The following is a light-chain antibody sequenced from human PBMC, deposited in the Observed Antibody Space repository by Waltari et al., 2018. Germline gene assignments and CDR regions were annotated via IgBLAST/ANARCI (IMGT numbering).Light chain of an antibody. CDR3: QHYLRLPAT. CDR2: GAS. J-gene: IGKJ1*01. V-gene: IGKV3-20*01. Sequence: EIVLTQSPGTLSLSPGERATLSCRASQSVSRALAWYKQQPGQAPRLLIYGASNRATGIPDRFSVSGSGTDFSLTISSLEPEDFSVYYCQHYLRLPATFGQGTKVEIK. CDR1: QSVSRA.